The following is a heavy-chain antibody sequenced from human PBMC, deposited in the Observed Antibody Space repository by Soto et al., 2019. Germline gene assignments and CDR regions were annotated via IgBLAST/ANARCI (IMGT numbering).Heavy chain of an antibody. V-gene: IGHV3-23*01. D-gene: IGHD2-21*01. CDR2: FSAAGGST. CDR1: GFTFSNYA. Sequence: EVKLLESGGGLVQPGGSLRLSCAASGFTFSNYAMSWVRQAPGKGLEWVSTFSAAGGSTYYADSVKGRFTISRDNSENTLFLEMNSLRVEDTAIYYCAKGVIAWFDPWGQGTLVTVSS. CDR3: AKGVIAWFDP. J-gene: IGHJ5*02.